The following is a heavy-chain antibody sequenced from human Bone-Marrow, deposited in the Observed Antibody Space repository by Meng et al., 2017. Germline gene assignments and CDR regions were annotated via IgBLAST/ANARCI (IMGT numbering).Heavy chain of an antibody. D-gene: IGHD3-10*01. V-gene: IGHV4-34*01. CDR2: INHSGST. CDR3: ASPTMVRGVIP. CDR1: GGSFSGYY. Sequence: SETLSLTCAVYGGSFSGYYWSWIRQPPGKGLEWIGEINHSGSTNYNPSLKSRVTISVDTSKNQFSLKLSSVTAADTAVYYCASPTMVRGVIPWGQGTLVTVSS. J-gene: IGHJ5*02.